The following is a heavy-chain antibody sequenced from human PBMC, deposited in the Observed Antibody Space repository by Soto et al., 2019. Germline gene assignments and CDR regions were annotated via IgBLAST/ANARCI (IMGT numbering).Heavy chain of an antibody. V-gene: IGHV3-74*01. Sequence: EVQLVESGGGLVQPGGSLRLSCAASRFTFSSFWFHWVRQAPGKGLVWVSHINSDGSSTSYADSVKGRFTISRDNAKNTLYLQMNILRAEDTAVYYCARAAYSSSQTFLFDPCGQGTLVTVSS. J-gene: IGHJ5*02. D-gene: IGHD6-13*01. CDR1: RFTFSSFW. CDR3: ARAAYSSSQTFLFDP. CDR2: INSDGSST.